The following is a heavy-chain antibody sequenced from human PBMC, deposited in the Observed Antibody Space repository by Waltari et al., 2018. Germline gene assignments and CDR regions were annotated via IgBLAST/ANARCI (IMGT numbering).Heavy chain of an antibody. CDR3: ARDQDWAFDY. J-gene: IGHJ4*02. CDR2: IGPGGSNI. D-gene: IGHD2-21*01. CDR1: GGSISSSSYY. Sequence: QLQLQESGPGLVKPSETLSLTCTVSGGSISSSSYYWGWIRQPPGKGLEWVSHIGPGGSNIGYADSVKGRITISRDNAQNSLYLIINSLTDEDTAVYYCARDQDWAFDYWGRGTLVTVSS. V-gene: IGHV4-39*02.